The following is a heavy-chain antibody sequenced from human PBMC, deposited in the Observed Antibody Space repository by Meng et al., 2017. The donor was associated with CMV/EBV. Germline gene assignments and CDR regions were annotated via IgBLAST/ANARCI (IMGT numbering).Heavy chain of an antibody. CDR1: GDSVSSNSAA. Sequence: SCAISGDSVSSNSAAWNWIRQSPSRGLEWLGRTYYRSKWYNDYAVSVKSRITINPDTSKNQFSLQLNSVTPEDTAAYYCARGPRSPTIFGVVIRNYYYGMDVWGQGTTVTVSS. CDR3: ARGPRSPTIFGVVIRNYYYGMDV. V-gene: IGHV6-1*01. D-gene: IGHD3-3*01. CDR2: TYYRSKWYN. J-gene: IGHJ6*02.